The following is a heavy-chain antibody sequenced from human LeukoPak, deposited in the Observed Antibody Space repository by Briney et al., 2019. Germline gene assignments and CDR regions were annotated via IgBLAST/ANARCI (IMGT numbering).Heavy chain of an antibody. CDR2: ISGSGGST. D-gene: IGHD4-4*01. CDR3: AKYSNYVEYFDY. Sequence: GGSLRLSCAASGFTFSSCAMSWVRQAPGKGLEWVSAISGSGGSTYYADSVKGRFTISRDNSKNTLYLQMNSLRAEDTAVYYCAKYSNYVEYFDYWGQGTLVTVSS. CDR1: GFTFSSCA. V-gene: IGHV3-23*01. J-gene: IGHJ4*02.